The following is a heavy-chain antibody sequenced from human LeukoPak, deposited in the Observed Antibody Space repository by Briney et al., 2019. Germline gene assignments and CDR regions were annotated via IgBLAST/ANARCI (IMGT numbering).Heavy chain of an antibody. CDR3: RGTKYYDFWSGYYTSWFDP. V-gene: IGHV3-15*01. D-gene: IGHD3-3*01. Sequence: GGSLRLSCAASGFTFSNAWMSWVRQAPGKGLGWVGRIKSKTDGGTTDYAAPVKGRFTISRDDSKNTLYLQMNSLKTEGTAVYYCRGTKYYDFWSGYYTSWFDPWGQGTLVTVSS. CDR2: IKSKTDGGTT. J-gene: IGHJ5*02. CDR1: GFTFSNAW.